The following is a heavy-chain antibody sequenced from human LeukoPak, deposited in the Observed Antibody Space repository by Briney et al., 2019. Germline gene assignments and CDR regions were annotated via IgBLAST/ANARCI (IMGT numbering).Heavy chain of an antibody. CDR2: IYSGGST. J-gene: IGHJ4*02. D-gene: IGHD6-19*01. CDR1: GFTVSSNY. CDR3: ARDDIAVAGQDY. V-gene: IGHV3-66*01. Sequence: GGSLRLSCAASGFTVSSNYMSWVRQTPGKGLEWVSVIYSGGSTYYADSVKGRFTISRDNSKNTLYLQMNSLRAEDTAVYYCARDDIAVAGQDYWGQGTLVTVSS.